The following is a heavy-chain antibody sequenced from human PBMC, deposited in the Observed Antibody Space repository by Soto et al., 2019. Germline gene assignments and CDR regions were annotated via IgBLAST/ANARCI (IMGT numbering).Heavy chain of an antibody. J-gene: IGHJ3*01. V-gene: IGHV3-74*01. CDR3: ARGDRGAFDL. CDR1: GFTFSYYW. D-gene: IGHD1-26*01. CDR2: IHSDGRST. Sequence: EVQLVESGGGLVQPGESLRLSCAASGFTFSYYWMHWVRQAPGKGLVWVSRIHSDGRSTTYADSVKGRFSISRDKARNTVYLQMNSLRAEDTAVYYCARGDRGAFDLWGQGTVLTVSS.